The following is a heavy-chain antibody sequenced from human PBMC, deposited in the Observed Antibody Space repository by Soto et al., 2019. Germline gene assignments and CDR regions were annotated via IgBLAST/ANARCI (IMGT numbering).Heavy chain of an antibody. CDR1: GFTFSSYG. V-gene: IGHV3-30*18. Sequence: GGSLRLSCAASGFTFSSYGMHWVRQAPGKGLEWVAVISYDGSNKYYADSVKGRFTISRDNSKNTLYLQMNGLRAEETAVYYCAKDLLLRTGTTGYYGMDVWGQGTTVTVSS. CDR3: AKDLLLRTGTTGYYGMDV. D-gene: IGHD1-7*01. J-gene: IGHJ6*02. CDR2: ISYDGSNK.